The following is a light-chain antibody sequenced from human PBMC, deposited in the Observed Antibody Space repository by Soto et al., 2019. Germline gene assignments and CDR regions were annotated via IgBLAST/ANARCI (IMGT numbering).Light chain of an antibody. CDR1: QTVRNNY. CDR3: QQFSSYPLT. CDR2: DAS. V-gene: IGKV3-20*01. J-gene: IGKJ4*01. Sequence: EIVLTQSPGTRSSSPGERATLSCMASQTVRNNYLAWYQQKPGQAPRLLIYDASSRATGIPDRFSGGGSGTDFTLTISRLEPEDFAVYYCQQFSSYPLTFGGGTKVDIK.